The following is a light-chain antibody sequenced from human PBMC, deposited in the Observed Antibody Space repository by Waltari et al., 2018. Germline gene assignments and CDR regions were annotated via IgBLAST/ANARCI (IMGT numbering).Light chain of an antibody. V-gene: IGKV1-39*01. J-gene: IGKJ4*01. CDR2: AVS. CDR3: QQTYSVPLT. Sequence: DIQMTQSPSSLSASVGDRVTITCRPSQSILTYLTWYQQKPGKAPNVLSSAVSTLQRGVPSRFSGSGSGTDFTLTISSLQPEDFATYYCQQTYSVPLTFGGGTKVEVK. CDR1: QSILTY.